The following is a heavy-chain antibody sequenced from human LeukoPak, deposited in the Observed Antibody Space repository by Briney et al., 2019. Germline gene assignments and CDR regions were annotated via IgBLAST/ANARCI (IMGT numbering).Heavy chain of an antibody. CDR1: VYTFTHYY. J-gene: IGHJ1*01. D-gene: IGHD1-26*01. V-gene: IGHV1-2*02. Sequence: ASVTVSFMSSVYTFTHYYLHWVGQARGQGGDWMGWINPKSGGTNYAQNFMGRVSMNCDRYSKKAYVEVSRQRTDDTAVYYCAREWELLRKYLYHWGQGTLVTVSS. CDR3: AREWELLRKYLYH. CDR2: INPKSGGT.